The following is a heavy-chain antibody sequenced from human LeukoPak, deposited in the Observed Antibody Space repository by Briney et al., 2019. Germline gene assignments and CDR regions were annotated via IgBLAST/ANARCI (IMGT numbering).Heavy chain of an antibody. Sequence: GGSLRLSCAASGFTFSSYAMSWVRQAPGKGLEWVSGICCSGGSTYYTDSVKSRFTISRDNSKNTLSLQMNSLRAEDTAVYYCATPREYYYDSSGYSPDDWGQRTLVTVSS. CDR3: ATPREYYYDSSGYSPDD. CDR1: GFTFSSYA. D-gene: IGHD3-22*01. V-gene: IGHV3-23*01. J-gene: IGHJ4*02. CDR2: ICCSGGST.